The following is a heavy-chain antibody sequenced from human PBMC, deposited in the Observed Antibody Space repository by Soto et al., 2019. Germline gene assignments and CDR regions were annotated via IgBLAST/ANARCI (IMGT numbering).Heavy chain of an antibody. V-gene: IGHV3-23*01. CDR1: GFTFSSYA. D-gene: IGHD2-2*02. CDR2: ISGSGGST. J-gene: IGHJ4*02. Sequence: GGSLKLSCAASGFTFSSYAMSWVRQAPGKGLEWVSAISGSGGSTYYADSVKGRFTISRDNSKNTLYLQMNSLRAEDTAVYYCAKELVVPAAIRGYYLDYWGQGTLVTVSS. CDR3: AKELVVPAAIRGYYLDY.